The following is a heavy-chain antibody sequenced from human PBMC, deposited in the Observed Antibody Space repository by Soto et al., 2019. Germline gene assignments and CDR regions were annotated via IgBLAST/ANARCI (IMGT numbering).Heavy chain of an antibody. D-gene: IGHD6-13*01. CDR2: INHSGST. CDR1: GGSFSGYY. V-gene: IGHV4-34*01. Sequence: SETLSLTCAVYGGSFSGYYWSWIRQPPGKGLEWIGEINHSGSTNYNPSLKSRVTISVDTSKNQFSLKLSSVTAADTAVYYCARGNGIAAAGTWFDPWGQGTLVTVSS. J-gene: IGHJ5*02. CDR3: ARGNGIAAAGTWFDP.